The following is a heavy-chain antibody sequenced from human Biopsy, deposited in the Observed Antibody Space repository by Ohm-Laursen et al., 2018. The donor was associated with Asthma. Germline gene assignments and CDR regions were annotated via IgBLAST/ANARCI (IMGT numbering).Heavy chain of an antibody. D-gene: IGHD3-3*01. V-gene: IGHV1-69*13. J-gene: IGHJ6*02. Sequence: ASVKVSCKSSGGTLNNYAVNWVRQAPGQGLEWMGGISPIFGSIKYAQKFQDRVTISADVFRNTVHLELSSLRSEDTAVLYCAKARCYYFYCDMEVWGQGTTVTVSS. CDR1: GGTLNNYA. CDR3: AKARCYYFYCDMEV. CDR2: ISPIFGSI.